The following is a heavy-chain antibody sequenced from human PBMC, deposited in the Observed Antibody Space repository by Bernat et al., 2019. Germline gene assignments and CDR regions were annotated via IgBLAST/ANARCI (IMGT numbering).Heavy chain of an antibody. CDR3: AREWGAVAGTGGGSGYFDY. CDR1: GGTFSSYA. J-gene: IGHJ4*02. V-gene: IGHV1-69*01. D-gene: IGHD6-19*01. Sequence: QVQLVQSGAEVKKPGSSVKVSCKASGGTFSSYAISWVRQAPGQGLEWMGGIIPIFGTANYAQKFQGRVTITADEATSTAYLGRSSLIQVDTAVCYWAREWGAVAGTGGGSGYFDYWGQGTLVTVSS. CDR2: IIPIFGTA.